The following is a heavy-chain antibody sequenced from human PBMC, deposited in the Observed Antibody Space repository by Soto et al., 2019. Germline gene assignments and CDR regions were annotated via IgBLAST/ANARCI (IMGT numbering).Heavy chain of an antibody. D-gene: IGHD6-6*01. CDR2: IYYSGST. CDR3: ARHDRSSPGRLDY. CDR1: GGSISSSSYY. J-gene: IGHJ4*02. V-gene: IGHV4-39*01. Sequence: QLQLQESGPGLVKPSETLSLTCTVSGGSISSSSYYWGWIRQPPGKGLEWIGSIYYSGSTYYNPSLKSRVTISVDTSKNQFSLKLSSVTAADTAVYYCARHDRSSPGRLDYWGQGTLVTVSS.